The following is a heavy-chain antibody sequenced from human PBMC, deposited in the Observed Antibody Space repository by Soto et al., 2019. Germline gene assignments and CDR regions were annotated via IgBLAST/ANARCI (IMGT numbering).Heavy chain of an antibody. V-gene: IGHV3-23*01. J-gene: IGHJ5*02. Sequence: GGSLRLSCAASGFAFSSFAMSWVRQAPGKGLEWVSSISGSGESTYYADSVKGRFTISRDSSKNTLYLQLNNLRAEDTALYYCAKDPSYYDFWSGPGGWFGPWGQGPLVTASS. CDR1: GFAFSSFA. CDR2: ISGSGEST. CDR3: AKDPSYYDFWSGPGGWFGP. D-gene: IGHD3-3*01.